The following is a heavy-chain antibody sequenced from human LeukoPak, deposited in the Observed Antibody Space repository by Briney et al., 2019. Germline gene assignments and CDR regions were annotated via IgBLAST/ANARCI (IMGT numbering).Heavy chain of an antibody. J-gene: IGHJ4*02. CDR2: ISSSSSYI. D-gene: IGHD3-16*01. Sequence: NPGGSLRLSCAASGFTFSSYSMNWVRQAPGKGLEWVSSISSSSSYIYYADSVKGRFTISRDNAKNSLYLQMNSLRAEDTAVYYCASGAGYDYVWGSSEHEDGCWGQGTLVTVSS. CDR3: ASGAGYDYVWGSSEHEDGC. V-gene: IGHV3-21*01. CDR1: GFTFSSYS.